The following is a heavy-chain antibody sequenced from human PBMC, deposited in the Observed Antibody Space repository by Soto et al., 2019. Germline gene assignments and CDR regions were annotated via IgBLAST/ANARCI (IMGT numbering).Heavy chain of an antibody. CDR3: ASVFGEDFGEPTQIDY. CDR2: IWYDGSNK. D-gene: IGHD3-10*01. V-gene: IGHV3-33*01. Sequence: GGSLRLSCAASGFTFSSYGMHWVRQAPGKGLEWVAVIWYDGSNKYYADSVKGRLTNSRDNSKNTLYLQMNSLRAEDTAVYYCASVFGEDFGEPTQIDYWGQGTLVTVSS. J-gene: IGHJ4*02. CDR1: GFTFSSYG.